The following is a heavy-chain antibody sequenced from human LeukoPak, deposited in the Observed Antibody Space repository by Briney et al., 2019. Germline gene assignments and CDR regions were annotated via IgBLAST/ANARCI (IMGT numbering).Heavy chain of an antibody. Sequence: GGSLRLSCAASGFTFSSYSMTWVRQAPGKGLEWVSYISSSSSTIYYADSVKGRFTISRDNAKNSLYLQMNSLRDEDTAVYYCARPYPPYYYDSSGYYGYWGQGTLVTVSS. V-gene: IGHV3-48*02. CDR2: ISSSSSTI. D-gene: IGHD3-22*01. CDR3: ARPYPPYYYDSSGYYGY. J-gene: IGHJ4*02. CDR1: GFTFSSYS.